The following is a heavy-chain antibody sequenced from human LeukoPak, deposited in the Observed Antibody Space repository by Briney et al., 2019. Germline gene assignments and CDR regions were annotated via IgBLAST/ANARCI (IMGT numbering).Heavy chain of an antibody. V-gene: IGHV3-49*04. J-gene: IGHJ4*02. CDR1: GFTFGDYA. Sequence: GGSLRLSCTASGFTFGDYAMSWVRQAPGKGPEWVGFIRSKAYGGTIEYAASVKGRFTISRDDSKSIAYLQMNSLKTEDTAVYYCTRGARGFDYWGQGTLVTVSS. CDR2: IRSKAYGGTI. CDR3: TRGARGFDY.